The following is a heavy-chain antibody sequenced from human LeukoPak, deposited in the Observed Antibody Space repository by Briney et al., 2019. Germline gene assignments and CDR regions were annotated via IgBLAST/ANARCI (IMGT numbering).Heavy chain of an antibody. CDR1: GFTFSSYG. Sequence: PGGSLRLSCAASGFTFSSYGMHWVRQAPGKGLEWVAVISYDGSNKYYADSVKGRFTISRDNSKNTLYLQMNSLRTEDTAVYYCAKDRSYRRVGATLDWGQGTLVTVSS. D-gene: IGHD1-26*01. J-gene: IGHJ4*02. CDR2: ISYDGSNK. V-gene: IGHV3-30*18. CDR3: AKDRSYRRVGATLD.